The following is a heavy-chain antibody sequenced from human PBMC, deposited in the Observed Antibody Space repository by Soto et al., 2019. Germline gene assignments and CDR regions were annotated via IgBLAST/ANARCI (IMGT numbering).Heavy chain of an antibody. V-gene: IGHV3-23*01. D-gene: IGHD3-9*01. J-gene: IGHJ4*02. CDR2: ISREGAYT. CDR3: AQDPSTGYGDH. CDR1: AFIFRDYA. Sequence: PGGSLRLSCAASAFIFRDYAMSWVRQAPGKGLEWVSTISREGAYTHYSDSVEGRFTISRDNSKNTLYLQMSSLRGEDTALYYCAQDPSTGYGDHWGQGTMVTVS.